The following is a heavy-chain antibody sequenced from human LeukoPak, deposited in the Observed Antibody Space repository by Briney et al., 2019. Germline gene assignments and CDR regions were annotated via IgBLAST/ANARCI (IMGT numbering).Heavy chain of an antibody. D-gene: IGHD6-13*01. V-gene: IGHV3-53*01. CDR3: ARDLTGEQQLVTQH. CDR2: IYSGGST. CDR1: GFTVSSNY. Sequence: PGGSLRLSCAASGFTVSSNYMSWVRQAPGKGLEWVSVIYSGGSTYYADSVKGRFTISRDNSKNTLYLQMNSLRAEDTAVYYCARDLTGEQQLVTQHWGQGTLVTVSS. J-gene: IGHJ1*01.